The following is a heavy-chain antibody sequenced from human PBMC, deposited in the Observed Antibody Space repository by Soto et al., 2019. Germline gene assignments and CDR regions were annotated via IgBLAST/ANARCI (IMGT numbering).Heavy chain of an antibody. D-gene: IGHD2-2*01. CDR1: GGSISSGAYY. Sequence: PSETLSLTCTVSGGSISSGAYYWSWIRQHPGKGLEWIGYIYYSGSTYYNPSLKSRVTISVDTSKNQFPLKLRSVTAADTAVYYCARRKAEEYCSPTSSCLLVFDIWGQGTMVTVSS. CDR2: IYYSGST. CDR3: ARRKAEEYCSPTSSCLLVFDI. J-gene: IGHJ3*02. V-gene: IGHV4-31*03.